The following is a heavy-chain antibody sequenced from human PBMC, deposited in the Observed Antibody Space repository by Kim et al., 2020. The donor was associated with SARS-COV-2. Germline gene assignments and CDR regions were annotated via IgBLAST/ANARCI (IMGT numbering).Heavy chain of an antibody. CDR3: AKVTGIAVAGTGTDKDFDY. J-gene: IGHJ4*02. D-gene: IGHD6-19*01. CDR2: ISGSGGST. CDR1: GFTFSSYA. V-gene: IGHV3-23*01. Sequence: GGSLRLSCAASGFTFSSYAMSWVRQAPGKGLEWVSAISGSGGSTYYADSVKGRFTISRDNSKNTLYLQMNSLRAEDTAVYYCAKVTGIAVAGTGTDKDFDYWGQGTLVTVSS.